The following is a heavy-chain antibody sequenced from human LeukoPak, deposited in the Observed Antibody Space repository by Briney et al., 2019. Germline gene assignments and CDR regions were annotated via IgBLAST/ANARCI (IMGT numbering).Heavy chain of an antibody. V-gene: IGHV3-48*01. J-gene: IGHJ4*02. CDR1: GFTFSSYS. D-gene: IGHD5-18*01. CDR2: ISSSSSTI. CDR3: ARDGYSDGYGAESAMLY. Sequence: PGGSLRLSCAASGFTFSSYSMNWVRQAPGKGLEWVSYISSSSSTIYYADSVKGRFTISRDNAKNSLYLQMNSLRAEDTAVYYCARDGYSDGYGAESAMLYWDRGTLGTFS.